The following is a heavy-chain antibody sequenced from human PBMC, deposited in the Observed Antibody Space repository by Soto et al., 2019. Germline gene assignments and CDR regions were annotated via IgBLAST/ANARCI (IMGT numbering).Heavy chain of an antibody. CDR1: GGSISSSSYY. CDR3: ARLPSGYCSSASCLPKSYYYYMDV. D-gene: IGHD2-2*01. CDR2: IYYSGST. J-gene: IGHJ6*03. Sequence: SETLSLTCTVSGGSISSSSYYWGWIRQPPGKGLEWSGSIYYSGSTYYNPSLKSRVTISVDTSKNQFSLKLSSVTAADTAVYYCARLPSGYCSSASCLPKSYYYYMDVWGKGNRVTVAS. V-gene: IGHV4-39*01.